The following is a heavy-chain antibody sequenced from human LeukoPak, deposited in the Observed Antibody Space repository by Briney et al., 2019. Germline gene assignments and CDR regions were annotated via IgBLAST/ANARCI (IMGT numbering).Heavy chain of an antibody. CDR3: ARGDSSGYYKFDY. J-gene: IGHJ4*02. CDR2: INHSGST. CDR1: GGSFSGYY. V-gene: IGHV4-34*01. D-gene: IGHD3-22*01. Sequence: PSETLSLTCAVYGGSFSGYYWSWIRQPPGKGLEWIGEINHSGSTNYNPSLKSRVTISVDTSKNQFSLKLSSVTAADTAVYYCARGDSSGYYKFDYWGQGTLVTVSS.